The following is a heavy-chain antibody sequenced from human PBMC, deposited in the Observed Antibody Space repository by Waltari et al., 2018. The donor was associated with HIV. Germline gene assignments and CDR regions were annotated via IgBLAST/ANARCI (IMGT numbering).Heavy chain of an antibody. CDR3: ARVEWELLRTSLSDGAFDI. Sequence: QVQLQASGPGLVKPSQHLSLTCTVSGGSISSGSYYWSWIRQPAGKGLEWIGRIYTSGSTNYNPSLKSRVTISVDTSKNQFSLKLSSVTAADTAVYYCARVEWELLRTSLSDGAFDIWGQGTMVTVSS. J-gene: IGHJ3*02. D-gene: IGHD1-26*01. CDR2: IYTSGST. CDR1: GGSISSGSYY. V-gene: IGHV4-61*02.